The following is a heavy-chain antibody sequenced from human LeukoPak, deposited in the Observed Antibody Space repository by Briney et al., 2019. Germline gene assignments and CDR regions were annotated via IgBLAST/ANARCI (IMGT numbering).Heavy chain of an antibody. CDR1: GFTFSDYY. Sequence: GESLRLSCAASGFTFSDYYMSWIRQAPGKGLEWVSYISSSGSTIYYADSVKGRFTISRDNAKNSLYLQMNSLRAEDTAVYYCARGVSQWLTTFDYWGQGTLVTVSS. V-gene: IGHV3-11*01. D-gene: IGHD6-19*01. CDR3: ARGVSQWLTTFDY. CDR2: ISSSGSTI. J-gene: IGHJ4*02.